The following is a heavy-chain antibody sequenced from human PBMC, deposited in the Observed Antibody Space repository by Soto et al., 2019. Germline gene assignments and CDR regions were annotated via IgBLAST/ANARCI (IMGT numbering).Heavy chain of an antibody. V-gene: IGHV1-69*12. CDR3: VRGPDYEGYFDY. J-gene: IGHJ4*02. Sequence: QVRLVQSGAEVKKTESSVKVSCGASGTTFSNFAIGWVRQAPRQGLEWMGGIILPFGTPNYAQKFQGRVTISADESMTTVYMELRGLRSGDTPVYYCVRGPDYEGYFDYWGQGTLVTVSS. CDR1: GTTFSNFA. D-gene: IGHD3-22*01. CDR2: IILPFGTP.